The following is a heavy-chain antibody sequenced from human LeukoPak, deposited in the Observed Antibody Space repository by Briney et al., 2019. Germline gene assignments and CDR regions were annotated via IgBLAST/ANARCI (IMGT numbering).Heavy chain of an antibody. CDR2: IYYSGST. CDR1: GGSISSYY. V-gene: IGHV4-59*01. CDR3: ATGPFRPRDNWFDP. Sequence: SETLSLTCTVSGGSISSYYWSWIRQPPGKGLEWIGYIYYSGSTNYNPSLKSRVTISVDTSKNQFSLKLSSVTAADTAVYYCATGPFRPRDNWFDPWGQGTLVTVSS. J-gene: IGHJ5*02.